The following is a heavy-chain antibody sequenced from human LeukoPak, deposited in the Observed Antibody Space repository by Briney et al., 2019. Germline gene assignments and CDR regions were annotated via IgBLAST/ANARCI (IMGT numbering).Heavy chain of an antibody. CDR3: AREDRYCSGGSCYS. J-gene: IGHJ4*02. V-gene: IGHV4-61*02. CDR1: GGSISSGSYS. CDR2: IYTSGST. Sequence: SETLSLTCTVPGGSISSGSYSWSWIRQPAGEGLEWIGRIYTSGSTNYNPSLKSRVIISVDTSKNQFSLELSSVTAADTAVYYCAREDRYCSGGSCYSWGQGTLVTVSS. D-gene: IGHD2-15*01.